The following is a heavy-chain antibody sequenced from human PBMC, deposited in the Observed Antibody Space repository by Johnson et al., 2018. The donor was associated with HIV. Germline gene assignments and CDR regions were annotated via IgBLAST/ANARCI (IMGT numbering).Heavy chain of an antibody. CDR3: ARRTVTALFDI. Sequence: QLVESGGGLVTPGGSLSLSCAASGFSFSDYYMTWIRPAPGKGLAWLSFICRSGDIIRYADSVKGRFTISRDNAKNSLILQRNSLRDEDTAVYYCARRTVTALFDIWGQGTLVTVSS. CDR1: GFSFSDYY. V-gene: IGHV3-11*04. CDR2: ICRSGDII. D-gene: IGHD4-17*01. J-gene: IGHJ3*02.